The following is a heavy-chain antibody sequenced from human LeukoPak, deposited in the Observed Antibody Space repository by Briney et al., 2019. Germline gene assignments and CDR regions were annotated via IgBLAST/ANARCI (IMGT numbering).Heavy chain of an antibody. CDR3: AKGADYYYYMDV. Sequence: GGSLRLSCVASGFSFSRYGMHWVRQSPGKGLEWVAFIRFDGSNTYYADSVKGRFTISRDNSKNTLYLQMNSLRAEDTAVYYCAKGADYYYYMDVWGKGTTVTISS. CDR1: GFSFSRYG. J-gene: IGHJ6*03. V-gene: IGHV3-30*02. CDR2: IRFDGSNT.